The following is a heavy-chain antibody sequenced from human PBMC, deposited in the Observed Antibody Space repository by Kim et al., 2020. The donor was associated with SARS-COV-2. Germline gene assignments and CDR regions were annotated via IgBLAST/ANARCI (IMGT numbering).Heavy chain of an antibody. CDR3: ARRAEYFDY. Sequence: SETLSLTCTVSGGSISSYYWSWIRQPPGKGLEWIGYIYYSGSTNYNPSLKSRVTISVDTPKNQFSLKLSSVTAADTPVYYWARRAEYFDYWGQGTLVTVS. D-gene: IGHD6-25*01. J-gene: IGHJ4*02. V-gene: IGHV4-59*08. CDR1: GGSISSYY. CDR2: IYYSGST.